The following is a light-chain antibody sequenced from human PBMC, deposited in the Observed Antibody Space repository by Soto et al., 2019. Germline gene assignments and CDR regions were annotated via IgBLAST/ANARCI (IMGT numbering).Light chain of an antibody. J-gene: IGLJ1*01. Sequence: QSVLTQPASVSGSPGQSITISCTGTSSDVGGYNYVSWYQQHPGKAPKLMIYEVSNRPSGVSYRFSGSKSDNTASLTISGLQAEDEADYYCSSYTSFSTYVFGTGTKLTVL. CDR3: SSYTSFSTYV. V-gene: IGLV2-14*01. CDR1: SSDVGGYNY. CDR2: EVS.